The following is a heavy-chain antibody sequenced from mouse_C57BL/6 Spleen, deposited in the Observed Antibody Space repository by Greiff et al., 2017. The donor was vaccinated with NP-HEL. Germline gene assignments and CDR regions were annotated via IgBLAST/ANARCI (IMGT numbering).Heavy chain of an antibody. V-gene: IGHV1-19*01. CDR3: GRVNYSNYWFAY. Sequence: EVQLQQSGPVLVKPGASVKMSCKASGYTFTDYYMNWVKQSHGKSLEWIGVINPYNGGTSYNQKFKGKATLTVDKSSSTAYMELNSLTSEDSAVYYCGRVNYSNYWFAYWGQGTLVTVSA. CDR2: INPYNGGT. CDR1: GYTFTDYY. J-gene: IGHJ3*01. D-gene: IGHD2-5*01.